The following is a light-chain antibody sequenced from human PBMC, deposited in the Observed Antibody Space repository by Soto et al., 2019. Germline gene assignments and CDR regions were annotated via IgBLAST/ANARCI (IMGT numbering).Light chain of an antibody. Sequence: EIVMTQSPATLSVSPGERATLSCRASQSVSNNLAWYQQTPGQAPRLLIYGASTRATGIPARFSGSGSGTEFTLTISSLLSEDFAVYYCQQYNNWPRTFGQGTKVEIK. V-gene: IGKV3-15*01. CDR3: QQYNNWPRT. CDR2: GAS. CDR1: QSVSNN. J-gene: IGKJ1*01.